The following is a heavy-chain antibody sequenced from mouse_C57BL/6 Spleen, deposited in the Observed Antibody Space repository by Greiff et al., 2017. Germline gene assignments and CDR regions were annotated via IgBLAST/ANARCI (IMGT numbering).Heavy chain of an antibody. D-gene: IGHD4-1*01. CDR3: ARAGTGGYWYFDV. CDR2: IDPNSGGT. CDR1: GYTFTSYW. Sequence: VKLQESGPELVKPGASVKISCKASGYTFTSYWMHWVKQRPGRGLEWIGRIDPNSGGTKYNEKFKSKATLTVDKPSSTAYMQLSSLTSEDSAVYYCARAGTGGYWYFDVWGTGTTVTVSS. J-gene: IGHJ1*03. V-gene: IGHV1-72*01.